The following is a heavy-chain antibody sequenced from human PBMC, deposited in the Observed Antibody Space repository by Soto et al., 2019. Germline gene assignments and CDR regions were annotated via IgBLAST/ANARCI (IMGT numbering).Heavy chain of an antibody. V-gene: IGHV3-33*01. J-gene: IGHJ4*02. Sequence: GGSLRLSCAASGFTFSSYGMHWVRQAPGKGLEWVAVIWYDGSNKYYADSVKGRFTISRDNSKNTLYLQMNSLRAEDTAVYYCARGGLGYGDYWMGYWGQGTLVTVSS. CDR3: ARGGLGYGDYWMGY. CDR1: GFTFSSYG. CDR2: IWYDGSNK. D-gene: IGHD4-17*01.